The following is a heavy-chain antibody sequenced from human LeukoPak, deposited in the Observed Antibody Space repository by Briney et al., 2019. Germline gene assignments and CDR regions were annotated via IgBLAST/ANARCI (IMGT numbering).Heavy chain of an antibody. CDR2: ISYDGSNK. Sequence: GGSLRLSCAASGFTFSSYDMHWVRQAPGKGLEWVAVISYDGSNKYYADSVKGRFTISRDNSKNALYLQMNSLRAEDTAVYYCAREMGGNYYVNFDYWGQGTLVTVSS. D-gene: IGHD1-26*01. J-gene: IGHJ4*02. V-gene: IGHV3-30*04. CDR3: AREMGGNYYVNFDY. CDR1: GFTFSSYD.